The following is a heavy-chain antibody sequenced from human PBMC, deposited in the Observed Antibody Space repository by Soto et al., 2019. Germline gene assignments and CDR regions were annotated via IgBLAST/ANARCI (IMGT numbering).Heavy chain of an antibody. CDR2: INAGNGNT. CDR3: ARGHLAVVPVASWFYYMDV. V-gene: IGHV1-3*01. D-gene: IGHD2-2*01. CDR1: GYTFTNYA. J-gene: IGHJ6*03. Sequence: QVQLVQSGAEVEKPGASVKVSCKASGYTFTNYAVHWVRQAPGQRLEWMGWINAGNGNTRYPQKFQGRVTITRDTPARTVYMELSSLRSEDTAVYYCARGHLAVVPVASWFYYMDVWGKGTTVTVSS.